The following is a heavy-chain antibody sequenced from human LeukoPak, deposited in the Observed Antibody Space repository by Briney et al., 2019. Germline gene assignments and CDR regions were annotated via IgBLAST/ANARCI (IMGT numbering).Heavy chain of an antibody. J-gene: IGHJ1*01. CDR1: GGSLSSSSYY. Sequence: SSETLSLTCTVSGGSLSSSSYYWGRIRQPPGKGLEWIGSSYYSGNTYYNSSLKSRVTISVDTSKNQFSLKLSSGTAADTAVYYCARGLQTGDPVGLHHWGQGTLVTVS. CDR3: ARGLQTGDPVGLHH. CDR2: SYYSGNT. D-gene: IGHD7-27*01. V-gene: IGHV4-39*07.